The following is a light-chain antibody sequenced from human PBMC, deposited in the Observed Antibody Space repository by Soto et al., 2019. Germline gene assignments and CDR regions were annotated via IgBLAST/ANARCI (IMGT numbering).Light chain of an antibody. J-gene: IGKJ5*01. CDR2: GAS. CDR1: QSVTSTY. Sequence: VMTQSPGTLSLSPGERATLSCRASQSVTSTYLAWYQQKPGQAPRLLIYGASSRAIGIPDRFSGSVSGSDFILTINRLEPEDFAVYYCQQYGSSHTFGQGTRLE. V-gene: IGKV3-20*01. CDR3: QQYGSSHT.